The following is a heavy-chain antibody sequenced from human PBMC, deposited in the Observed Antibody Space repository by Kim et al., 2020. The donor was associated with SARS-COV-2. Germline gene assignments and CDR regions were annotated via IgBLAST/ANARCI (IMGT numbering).Heavy chain of an antibody. D-gene: IGHD5-12*01. V-gene: IGHV6-1*01. CDR3: ARDHQYSIDY. CDR2: TYYRSKWYY. Sequence: SQTLSLTCVISGDSVSSDSAAWNWIRQSPSRGLEWLGRTYYRSKWYYDYEDSVKSRITTNPDTSKNQFSLQLKSVTPEDTAMYYCARDHQYSIDYWGQGTLVTVSS. J-gene: IGHJ4*02. CDR1: GDSVSSDSAA.